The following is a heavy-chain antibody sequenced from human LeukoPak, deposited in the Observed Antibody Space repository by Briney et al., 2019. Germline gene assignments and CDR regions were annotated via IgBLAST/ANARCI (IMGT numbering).Heavy chain of an antibody. Sequence: PGGSLRLSCVASGFTFSNFWMNWVRQAPGKGLEWVANIKEDGSEKYYVDSVKGRFTISRDDAKSSLYLQMSSLTDEDTAVYYCARGGPLYCSSTSCREDGMDVWGQGTTVTVSS. CDR3: ARGGPLYCSSTSCREDGMDV. V-gene: IGHV3-7*01. J-gene: IGHJ6*02. D-gene: IGHD2-2*01. CDR1: GFTFSNFW. CDR2: IKEDGSEK.